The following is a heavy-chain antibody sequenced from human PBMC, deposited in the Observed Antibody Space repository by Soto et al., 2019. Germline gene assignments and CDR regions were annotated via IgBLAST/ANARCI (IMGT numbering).Heavy chain of an antibody. CDR3: AIAARYYNSNSATDV. Sequence: SVEVSSKASGGTVSSYAIRLGRRSPGQGLEWMGGIIPIFGTANYAQKLQGRVTINADESTSTAYMELSSLRSEDTAVYYCAIAARYYNSNSATDVWGQGTTVTVSS. CDR1: GGTVSSYA. CDR2: IIPIFGTA. V-gene: IGHV1-69*13. J-gene: IGHJ6*02. D-gene: IGHD6-6*01.